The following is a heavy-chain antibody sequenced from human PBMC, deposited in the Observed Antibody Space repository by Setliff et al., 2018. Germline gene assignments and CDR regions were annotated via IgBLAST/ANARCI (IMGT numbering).Heavy chain of an antibody. CDR3: AKVDIDYIMTRDNTWQYIFYMDV. CDR2: INYSGST. V-gene: IGHV4-39*01. J-gene: IGHJ6*03. Sequence: SETLSLTCSVFGDSLSSGTQYWAWIRQPPGKGLGWIGNINYSGSTYYNPSLKSRVTMSVDASKNQVSLKVTSVTAEDTAVYYCAKVDIDYIMTRDNTWQYIFYMDVWGRGTTVTVSS. CDR1: GDSLSSGTQY. D-gene: IGHD5-12*01.